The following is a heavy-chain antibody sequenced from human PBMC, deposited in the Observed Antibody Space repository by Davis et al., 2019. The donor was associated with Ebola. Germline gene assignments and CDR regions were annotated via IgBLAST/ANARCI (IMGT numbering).Heavy chain of an antibody. CDR3: ACSRVDFDY. J-gene: IGHJ4*02. CDR1: GGSISSSSYY. Sequence: SETLSLTCAVSGGSISSSSYYWGWIRQPPGKGLEWIGSIYYSRSTYYNPSLKSRVTISVDTSKNQFSLKLSSVTAADTAVYYCACSRVDFDYWGQGTLVTVSS. D-gene: IGHD6-6*01. V-gene: IGHV4-39*01. CDR2: IYYSRST.